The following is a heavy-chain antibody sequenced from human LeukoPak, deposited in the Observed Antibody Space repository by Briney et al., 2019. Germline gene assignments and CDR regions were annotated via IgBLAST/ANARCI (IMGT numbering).Heavy chain of an antibody. CDR2: IYTSGST. D-gene: IGHD6-6*01. CDR3: ARDEYSSSSWGNYYYYYYMDV. CDR1: GGSISSYY. Sequence: SETLSLTCTVSGGSISSYYWSWIRQPAGKGLEWIGRIYTSGSTNYNPSLKSRVTMSVDTSKNQFSLKLSSVTAADTAVYYCARDEYSSSSWGNYYYYYYMDVWGKGTTVTVSS. J-gene: IGHJ6*03. V-gene: IGHV4-4*07.